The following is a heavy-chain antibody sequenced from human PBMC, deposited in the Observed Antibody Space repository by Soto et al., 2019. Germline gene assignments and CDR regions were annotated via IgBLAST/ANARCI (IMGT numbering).Heavy chain of an antibody. CDR1: GFTFDDYA. CDR3: AKDMSLGGGITIFGVDDAFDI. D-gene: IGHD3-3*01. Sequence: EVQLVESGGGLVQPGRSLRLSCAASGFTFDDYAMHWVRQAPGKGLEWVSGISWNSGSIGYADSVKGRFTISRDNAKNSLYLQMNRLRADDTALYYCAKDMSLGGGITIFGVDDAFDIWGQGTMVTVSS. CDR2: ISWNSGSI. J-gene: IGHJ3*02. V-gene: IGHV3-9*01.